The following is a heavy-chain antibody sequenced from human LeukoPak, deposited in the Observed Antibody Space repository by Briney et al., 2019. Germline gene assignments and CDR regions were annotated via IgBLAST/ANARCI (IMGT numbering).Heavy chain of an antibody. V-gene: IGHV3-9*01. CDR1: GFTFDDYA. CDR2: ISWNSGSI. D-gene: IGHD6-19*01. CDR3: AKETVAGRDY. Sequence: PGGSLRLSCAASGFTFDDYAMHWVRQAPGKGLEWVSGISWNSGSIGYADSVKGRFTISRDNAKNSLYPQMNSLRAEDTALYYCAKETVAGRDYWGQGTLVTVSS. J-gene: IGHJ4*02.